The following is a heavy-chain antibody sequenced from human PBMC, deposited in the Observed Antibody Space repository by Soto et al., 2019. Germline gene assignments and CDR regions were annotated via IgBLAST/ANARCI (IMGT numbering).Heavy chain of an antibody. CDR1: GFSLSTSGVG. V-gene: IGHV2-5*01. J-gene: IGHJ4*02. D-gene: IGHD2-15*01. CDR2: IYWNDDK. CDR3: AHTYCSGGSCYPYFDY. Sequence: GSGPTLVNPTQTLTLTCTFSGFSLSTSGVGVGWIRQPPGKALEWLALIYWNDDKRYSPSLKSRLTITKDTSKNQVVLTMTNMDPVDTATYYCAHTYCSGGSCYPYFDYWGQGTLVTVSS.